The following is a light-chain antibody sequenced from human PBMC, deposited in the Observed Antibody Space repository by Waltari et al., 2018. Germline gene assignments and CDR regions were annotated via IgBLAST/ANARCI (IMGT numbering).Light chain of an antibody. CDR1: QSVSSN. Sequence: EIVMTQSPATLSVFPGERATLSCRTSQSVSSNLASYQQKPDQAPRLLLYGASTSATGIPARFSGSGSGTEFTLTISSLQSEDVAVYYCQQYNLWPPYTFGQGTKLEIK. CDR2: GAS. V-gene: IGKV3-15*01. CDR3: QQYNLWPPYT. J-gene: IGKJ2*01.